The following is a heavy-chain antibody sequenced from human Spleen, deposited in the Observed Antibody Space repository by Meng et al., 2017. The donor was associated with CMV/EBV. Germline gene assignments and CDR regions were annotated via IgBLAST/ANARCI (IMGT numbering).Heavy chain of an antibody. CDR3: TRLTATPLDY. D-gene: IGHD5-24*01. J-gene: IGHJ4*02. Sequence: LSLTCAASGFTFSGSAMHWVRQASGKGLEWVGRIRSKANSYATAYAASVKGRFTISRDDSKNTAYLQMNSLKTEDTAVYYCTRLTATPLDYWGQGTLVTVSS. CDR2: IRSKANSYAT. CDR1: GFTFSGSA. V-gene: IGHV3-73*01.